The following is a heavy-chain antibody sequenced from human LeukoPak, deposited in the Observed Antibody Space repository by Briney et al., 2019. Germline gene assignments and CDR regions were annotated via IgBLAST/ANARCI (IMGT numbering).Heavy chain of an antibody. D-gene: IGHD6-6*01. CDR3: ASSYSSSSNFDY. Sequence: GESLKISCKGSGYSFTNYWIAWVRQMPGKGLEWMGIIYPGDSDTRYSPSFQGQVTISADKSISTAYLQWRSLKASDTAMYYCASSYSSSSNFDYWGQGTLVTVSS. CDR1: GYSFTNYW. CDR2: IYPGDSDT. J-gene: IGHJ4*02. V-gene: IGHV5-51*01.